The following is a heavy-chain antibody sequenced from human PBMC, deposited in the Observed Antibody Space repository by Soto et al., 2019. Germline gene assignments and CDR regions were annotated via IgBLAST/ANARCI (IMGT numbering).Heavy chain of an antibody. CDR3: ARPNIRDAFDI. CDR1: GFSLSTSGVG. V-gene: IGHV2-5*02. J-gene: IGHJ3*02. Sequence: QITLKESGPTLVKPTQTLTLTCTFSGFSLSTSGVGVGWIRQPPGKALEWLALIYWDDDKRYSPSLKSRLTITKDTAKNQVVLTMTNMDPVDTATYYGARPNIRDAFDIWGQGTMVTVSS. CDR2: IYWDDDK.